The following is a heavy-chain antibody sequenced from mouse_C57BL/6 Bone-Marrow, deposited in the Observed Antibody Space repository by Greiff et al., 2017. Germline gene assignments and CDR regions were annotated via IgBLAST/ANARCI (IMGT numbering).Heavy chain of an antibody. CDR1: GYTFTSYW. CDR2: IDPSDSYT. J-gene: IGHJ2*01. CDR3: ARGYYGSSYNYFDY. Sequence: QVQLQQSGAELVMPGASVKLSCKASGYTFTSYWMHWVKQRPGQGLEWIGEIDPSDSYTNYNQKFKGKSTLTVDKSSNTAYMQLISLTSEDSAVYYCARGYYGSSYNYFDYWGQGTTLTVSS. V-gene: IGHV1-69*01. D-gene: IGHD1-1*01.